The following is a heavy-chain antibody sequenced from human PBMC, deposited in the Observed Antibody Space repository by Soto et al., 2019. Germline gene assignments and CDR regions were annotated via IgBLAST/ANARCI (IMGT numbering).Heavy chain of an antibody. D-gene: IGHD2-2*01. V-gene: IGHV4-59*01. CDR2: VSDSGRT. J-gene: IGHJ6*02. CDR3: ARDSTTWFPYYGVDV. CDR1: GGSIDYYY. Sequence: SETLSLTCAVSGGSIDYYYWSWIRQPPGKGLEWIGDVSDSGRTNYNPSLRSRVTISVDTSKNQFSLRLNSVTAADTAVYYCARDSTTWFPYYGVDVWGQGTTVTVSS.